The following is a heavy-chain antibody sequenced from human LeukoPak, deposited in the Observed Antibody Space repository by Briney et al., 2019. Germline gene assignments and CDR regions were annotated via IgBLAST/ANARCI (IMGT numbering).Heavy chain of an antibody. J-gene: IGHJ3*02. CDR1: GGSISSSNW. Sequence: SETLSLTCAVSGGSISSSNWWGWVRQPPGKGLEWIGEIYYSGSTYYNPSLKSRVTMSVDTSKNQFSLRLSSVTAADMAVYYCARHSGYYYARDAFDIWGQGTMVTVSS. V-gene: IGHV4-4*02. D-gene: IGHD3-22*01. CDR3: ARHSGYYYARDAFDI. CDR2: IYYSGST.